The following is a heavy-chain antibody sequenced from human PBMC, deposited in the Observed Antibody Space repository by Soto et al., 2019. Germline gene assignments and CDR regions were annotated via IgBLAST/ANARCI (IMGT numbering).Heavy chain of an antibody. CDR3: ARGRGYSYGHGDY. D-gene: IGHD5-18*01. V-gene: IGHV3-33*01. CDR2: IWNDGSNK. J-gene: IGHJ4*02. CDR1: GFTFSSYG. Sequence: QVQLVESGGGVVQPGRSLRLSCAASGFTFSSYGMHWVRQAPGKGLEWVAVIWNDGSNKYYADSVKGRFTISRDNSKNTLYMQMNSLRAEDTAVYYCARGRGYSYGHGDYWGQGTLVTVSS.